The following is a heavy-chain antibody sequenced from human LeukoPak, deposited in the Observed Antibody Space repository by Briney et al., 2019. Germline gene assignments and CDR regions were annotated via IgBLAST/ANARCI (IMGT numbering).Heavy chain of an antibody. J-gene: IGHJ4*02. CDR2: INHSGST. Sequence: SETLSLTCAVYGGSFSGYYWSWIRQPPGKGLEWIGEINHSGSTNYNPSLKSRVTISVDTSKNQFSLKLSSVTAADTAVYYCARGGIVVVPAAPSYYFDYWGQGTLVTVSS. D-gene: IGHD2-2*01. V-gene: IGHV4-34*01. CDR1: GGSFSGYY. CDR3: ARGGIVVVPAAPSYYFDY.